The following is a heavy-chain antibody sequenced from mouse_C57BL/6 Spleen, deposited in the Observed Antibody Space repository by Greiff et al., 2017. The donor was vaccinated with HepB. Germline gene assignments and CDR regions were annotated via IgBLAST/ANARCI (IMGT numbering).Heavy chain of an antibody. CDR2: IYPGDGDT. V-gene: IGHV1-80*01. Sequence: QVQLKQSGAELVKPGASVKISCKASGYAFSSYWMNWVKQRPGKGLEWIGQIYPGDGDTNYNGKFKGKATLTADKSSSTAYMQLSSLTSEDSAVYFCAREGYYGSSYRFAYWGQGTLVTVSA. CDR3: AREGYYGSSYRFAY. D-gene: IGHD1-1*01. CDR1: GYAFSSYW. J-gene: IGHJ3*01.